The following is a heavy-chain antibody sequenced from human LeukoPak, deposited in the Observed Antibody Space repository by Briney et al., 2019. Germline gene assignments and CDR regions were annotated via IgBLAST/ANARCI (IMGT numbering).Heavy chain of an antibody. CDR2: VLLDGRT. J-gene: IGHJ4*02. Sequence: PSETLSLTCGVSGGSVSSTNWWTWIRQPPGKGLEWIGEVLLDGRTNFNPSLKSRLTMSVDLSENHVSLKLTSVTAADTAVYYCAREGGFYRPLDYSGQGTLVTVSS. CDR1: GGSVSSTNW. V-gene: IGHV4-4*02. CDR3: AREGGFYRPLDY. D-gene: IGHD6-25*01.